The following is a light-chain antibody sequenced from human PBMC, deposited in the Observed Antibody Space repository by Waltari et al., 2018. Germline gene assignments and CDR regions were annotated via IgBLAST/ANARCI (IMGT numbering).Light chain of an antibody. J-gene: IGLJ6*01. CDR3: ATWDDSLNGNV. Sequence: QSVLTQPPSASGTPGQRVTISCSGSSSNIGSNPVNWYHQLPGTAPKLLIYTNNQRPSGVPDRFSGSKSGTSASLAISGLQSEDEARYYCATWDDSLNGNVFGSGTKVIVL. CDR1: SSNIGSNP. CDR2: TNN. V-gene: IGLV1-44*01.